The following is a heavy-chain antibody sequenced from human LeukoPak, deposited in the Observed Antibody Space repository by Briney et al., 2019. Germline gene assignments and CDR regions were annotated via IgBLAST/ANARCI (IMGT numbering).Heavy chain of an antibody. V-gene: IGHV4-59*01. Sequence: SETLSLTCNVSGGSISSYYWSWIRQPPGKGLGWIGYIYYSGSTNYNPSLKSRVTISVDTSKNQFSLKLSCVTAADTAVYYCARDQGSSWPNDAFDIWGQGTKVTVSS. CDR1: GGSISSYY. D-gene: IGHD6-13*01. J-gene: IGHJ3*02. CDR2: IYYSGST. CDR3: ARDQGSSWPNDAFDI.